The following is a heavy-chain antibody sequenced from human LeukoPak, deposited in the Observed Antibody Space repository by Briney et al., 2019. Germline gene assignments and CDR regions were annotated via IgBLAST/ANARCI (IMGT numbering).Heavy chain of an antibody. CDR2: ISSSSSYI. V-gene: IGHV3-21*01. CDR1: GFTFSSYS. Sequence: GRSLRLSCAASGFTFSSYSMNWVRQAPGKGLEWVSSISSSSSYIYYADSVKGRFTISRDNAKNSLYLQMNSLRAEDTAVYYCARVVGYGSSSSYYYYYYMDVWGKGTTVTVSS. J-gene: IGHJ6*03. CDR3: ARVVGYGSSSSYYYYYYMDV. D-gene: IGHD6-6*01.